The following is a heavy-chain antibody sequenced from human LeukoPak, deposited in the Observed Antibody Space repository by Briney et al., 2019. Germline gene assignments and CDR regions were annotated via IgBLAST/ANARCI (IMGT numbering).Heavy chain of an antibody. V-gene: IGHV3-23*01. CDR2: ISDSGGRT. D-gene: IGHD6-19*01. Sequence: PGGSLRLSCGVSGITLSNYGMSWVRQAPGKGLEWVAGISDSGGRTNYADSVKGRFTISRDSPKNTLYLQMNSLRAEDTAVYYCAVAGLQGQSIDYWGQGTLVTVSS. CDR1: GITLSNYG. CDR3: AVAGLQGQSIDY. J-gene: IGHJ4*02.